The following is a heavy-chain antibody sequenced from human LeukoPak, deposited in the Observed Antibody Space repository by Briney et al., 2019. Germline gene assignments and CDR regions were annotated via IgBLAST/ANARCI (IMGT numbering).Heavy chain of an antibody. D-gene: IGHD3-10*01. CDR2: IRYDGSNK. V-gene: IGHV3-30*02. CDR3: AKEGAYYGSGSYIGHYMDV. CDR1: GFTFSSYG. J-gene: IGHJ6*03. Sequence: GRSLRLSCAASGFTFSSYGMHWVRQAPGKGLEWVAFIRYDGSNKYYADSVKGRFTISRGNSKNTLYLQMNSLRAEDTAVYYCAKEGAYYGSGSYIGHYMDVWGKGTTVTVSS.